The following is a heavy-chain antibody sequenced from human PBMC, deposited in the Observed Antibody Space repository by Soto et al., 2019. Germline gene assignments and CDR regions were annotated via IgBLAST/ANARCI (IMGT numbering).Heavy chain of an antibody. CDR2: IYHSGST. CDR1: GGSISSGGYS. V-gene: IGHV4-30-2*01. J-gene: IGHJ4*02. CDR3: GPDQVTVVRGFIPYFDN. D-gene: IGHD3-10*01. Sequence: PSETLSLTCAVSGGSISSGGYSWSWIRQPPGKGLEWIGYIYHSGSTYYNPSLKSRVTISVDRSKNQFSLKLSSVTAADTAGYYSGPDQVTVVRGFIPYFDNWGQGTLLTVSS.